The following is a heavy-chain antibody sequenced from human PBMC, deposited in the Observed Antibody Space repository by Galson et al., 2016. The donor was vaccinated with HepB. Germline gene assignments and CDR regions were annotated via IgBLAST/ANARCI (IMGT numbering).Heavy chain of an antibody. CDR1: GFTFSSYA. CDR3: ATDSGDCSGGACFWTGYFEN. D-gene: IGHD2-15*01. J-gene: IGHJ4*02. V-gene: IGHV3-23*01. Sequence: SLRLSCAASGFTFSSYAMNWVRQTPGKGLEWVSTIGGSGSYTYYADSVKGRFTISSDNSKDTLYLQMNSLKTEDKAVYYCATDSGDCSGGACFWTGYFENWGQGILVAVSS. CDR2: IGGSGSYT.